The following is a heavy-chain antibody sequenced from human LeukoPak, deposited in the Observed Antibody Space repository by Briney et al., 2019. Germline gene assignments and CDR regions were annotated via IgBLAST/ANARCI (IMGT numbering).Heavy chain of an antibody. V-gene: IGHV1-2*02. J-gene: IGHJ4*02. CDR3: ARGSRVYYYGSGSYKPGNDY. CDR2: INPNSGGT. Sequence: GASVKVSCKASGYTFTGYYMHWVRQAPGQGLEWMGWINPNSGGTNYAQKFQGRVTMTRDTSISTAYMELSRLRSDDTAVYYCARGSRVYYYGSGSYKPGNDYWGQGTLVTVSS. CDR1: GYTFTGYY. D-gene: IGHD3-10*01.